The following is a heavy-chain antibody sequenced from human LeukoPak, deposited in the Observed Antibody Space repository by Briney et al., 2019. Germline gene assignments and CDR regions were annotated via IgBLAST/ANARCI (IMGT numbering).Heavy chain of an antibody. V-gene: IGHV3-23*01. CDR2: ISGSGGST. CDR3: AKGGVWTAMIDY. CDR1: GFTFSSYA. Sequence: QAGGSLRLSCAASGFTFSSYAMSWVRQAPGKGLEWVSAISGSGGSTYYADSVKGRFTISRDNSKNTLYLQMSSLRAEDTAVYYCAKGGVWTAMIDYWGQGTLVTVSS. D-gene: IGHD5-18*01. J-gene: IGHJ4*02.